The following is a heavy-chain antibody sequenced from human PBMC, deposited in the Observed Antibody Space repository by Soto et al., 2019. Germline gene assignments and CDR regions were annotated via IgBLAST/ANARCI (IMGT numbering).Heavy chain of an antibody. D-gene: IGHD6-6*01. J-gene: IGHJ6*03. V-gene: IGHV3-64*01. CDR3: ARRARPDFYYMDV. Sequence: EVQLAESGGGLAQPGGSLRLSCAASGFTLSGYAMDWVRQAPGKGLEYVSGISSNGGAYYANSVQGRFTISRDNSKNTVYLQMGSLRPEDMAVYYCARRARPDFYYMDVWGKGTTVTVSS. CDR2: ISSNGGA. CDR1: GFTLSGYA.